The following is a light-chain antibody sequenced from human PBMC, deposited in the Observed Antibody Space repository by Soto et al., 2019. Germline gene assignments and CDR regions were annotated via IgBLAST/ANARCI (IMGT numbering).Light chain of an antibody. Sequence: QSALTQPASVSGSPGQSITISCTGTSSDVGGYKFVSWYQQHPGKAPKLMMYEVSKRPSGVPDRFSGSKSGNTASLTVSGLQAEDEADYFCSSYAGNYNLVFGGGTKLTVL. V-gene: IGLV2-8*01. CDR2: EVS. CDR1: SSDVGGYKF. J-gene: IGLJ2*01. CDR3: SSYAGNYNLV.